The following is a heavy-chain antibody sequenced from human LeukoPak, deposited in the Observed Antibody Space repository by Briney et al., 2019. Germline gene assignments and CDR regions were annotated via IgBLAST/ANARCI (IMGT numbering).Heavy chain of an antibody. V-gene: IGHV1-18*01. Sequence: GASVKVSCKASGGTFSSYAISWVRQAPGQGLEWMGWISAYNGNTNYAQKLQGRVTMTTDTSTSTAYMELRSLRSDDTAVYYCAREGGIRVVAPGDIWGQGTMVTVSS. CDR3: AREGGIRVVAPGDI. CDR2: ISAYNGNT. J-gene: IGHJ3*02. CDR1: GGTFSSYA. D-gene: IGHD6-13*01.